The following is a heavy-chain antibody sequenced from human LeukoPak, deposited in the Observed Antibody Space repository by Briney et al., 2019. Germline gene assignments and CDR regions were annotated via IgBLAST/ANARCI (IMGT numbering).Heavy chain of an antibody. Sequence: SQTLSLTCAISGDSVSSNSAAWNWIRQSPSRGLEWLGRTYYRSKWYNDYAVSVKSRITINPDTSKNQFSLTLTSVTVADTAFYYCARGGIRGCSAFDNLDFWGLGTHVTVSS. V-gene: IGHV6-1*01. CDR2: TYYRSKWYN. CDR3: ARGGIRGCSAFDNLDF. J-gene: IGHJ4*02. CDR1: GDSVSSNSAA. D-gene: IGHD5-12*01.